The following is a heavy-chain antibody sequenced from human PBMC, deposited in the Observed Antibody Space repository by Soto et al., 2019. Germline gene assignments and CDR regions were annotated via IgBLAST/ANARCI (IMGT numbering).Heavy chain of an antibody. CDR3: ARDIR. CDR2: INSDGPTT. CDR1: GFTFNNFW. Sequence: EVQLVESGGGLVQPGGSLRLSCAASGFTFNNFWMYWVRQTPEKGLVWVSGINSDGPTTIYADSVKGRFTISRDNAKKTLYLQMNSLIVEDTAISSGARDIRWGQGTLVTVSP. J-gene: IGHJ4*02. V-gene: IGHV3-74*01.